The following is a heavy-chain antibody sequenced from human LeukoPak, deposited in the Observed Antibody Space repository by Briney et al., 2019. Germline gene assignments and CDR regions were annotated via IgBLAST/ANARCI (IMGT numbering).Heavy chain of an antibody. J-gene: IGHJ3*02. D-gene: IGHD3-3*01. Sequence: SQTLSLTCTVSGGSISSGDYYWSWIRQPPGTGLEWIGYIYYSGSTYYNPSLKSRVTISVDTSKNQFSLKLSSVTAADTAVYYCAIYLRKYDFWSGFDAFDIWGQGTMVTVSS. CDR2: IYYSGST. V-gene: IGHV4-30-4*08. CDR3: AIYLRKYDFWSGFDAFDI. CDR1: GGSISSGDYY.